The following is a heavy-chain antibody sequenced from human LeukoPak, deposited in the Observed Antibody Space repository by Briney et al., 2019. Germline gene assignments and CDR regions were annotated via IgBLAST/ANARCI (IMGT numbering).Heavy chain of an antibody. Sequence: EASVKVSCKTSGYTFSDYYIHWIRQAPGQGLEWVGWINPNSGDTDYAQKFQGRVTVTRDTSISTAYMELGRLRPDDTAVYYCARGIVPAAMSVGQMDVWGKGTTVTISP. J-gene: IGHJ6*04. CDR1: GYTFSDYY. CDR3: ARGIVPAAMSVGQMDV. CDR2: INPNSGDT. D-gene: IGHD2-2*01. V-gene: IGHV1-2*02.